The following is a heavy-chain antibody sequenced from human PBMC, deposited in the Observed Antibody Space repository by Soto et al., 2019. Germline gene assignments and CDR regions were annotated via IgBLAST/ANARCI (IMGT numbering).Heavy chain of an antibody. CDR3: ARGHSTDCSNGVCSFFYNHEMDV. D-gene: IGHD2-8*01. Sequence: GASVKVSCKASGYSFTDYHIHWVRQAPGQGLEWLGRINPKSGGTSTAQKFQGWVTMTRDRSISTVYMELTRLRSDDTAVYFCARGHSTDCSNGVCSFFYNHEMDVCRQLPTFTACS. CDR1: GYSFTDYH. CDR2: INPKSGGT. V-gene: IGHV1-2*04. J-gene: IGHJ6*02.